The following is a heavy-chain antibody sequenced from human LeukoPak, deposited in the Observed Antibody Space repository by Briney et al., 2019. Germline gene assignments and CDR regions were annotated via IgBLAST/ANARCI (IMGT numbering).Heavy chain of an antibody. D-gene: IGHD2-2*01. CDR1: GFTFSSYG. CDR2: IWYDGSNK. V-gene: IGHV3-33*01. Sequence: GGSLRLSCAASGFTFSSYGMHWVRQAPGKGLEWVADIWYDGSNKYYADSVKGRFTISRDNSKNTLYLQMNSLRAEDTAVYYCARDGNIVVVPAAIYYYYYYMDVWGKGTTVTVSS. J-gene: IGHJ6*03. CDR3: ARDGNIVVVPAAIYYYYYYMDV.